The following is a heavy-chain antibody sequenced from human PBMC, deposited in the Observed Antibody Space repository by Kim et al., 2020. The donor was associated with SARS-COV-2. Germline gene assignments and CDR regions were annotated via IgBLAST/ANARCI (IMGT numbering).Heavy chain of an antibody. J-gene: IGHJ4*01. CDR2: IFNSGDT. Sequence: SETLSLTCTVSGGPMRSNGYYWGWLRQSPGKGLEWIGSIFNSGDTNNNPSLKSRVTISVDTSKNQFSLKVRSVTAADTAEYYIATGGGHTAIDRDF. CDR3: ATGGGHTAIDRDF. D-gene: IGHD5-18*01. V-gene: IGHV4-39*02. CDR1: GGPMRSNGYY.